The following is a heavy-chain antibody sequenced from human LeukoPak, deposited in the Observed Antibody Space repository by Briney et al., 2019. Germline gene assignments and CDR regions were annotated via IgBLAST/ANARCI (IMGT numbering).Heavy chain of an antibody. J-gene: IGHJ4*02. CDR1: GFTFSDYY. Sequence: PGGSLRLSCAASGFTFSDYYMSWIRQAPGKGLEWVSYISSSGSTIYYADSVRGRFTISRDNSRNTVYLQMNSLRAEDTAVYYCAKDHRAYCGGDCVDFDYWGQGTLVTVSS. D-gene: IGHD2-21*02. CDR3: AKDHRAYCGGDCVDFDY. V-gene: IGHV3-11*04. CDR2: ISSSGSTI.